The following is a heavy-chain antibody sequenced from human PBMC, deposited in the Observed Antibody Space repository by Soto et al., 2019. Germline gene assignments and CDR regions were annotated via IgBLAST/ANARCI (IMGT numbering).Heavy chain of an antibody. CDR2: IIPIFGTA. CDR1: GGTFSSYA. CDR3: ARRSGQLLLRDRHYYFDY. V-gene: IGHV1-69*13. D-gene: IGHD2-15*01. J-gene: IGHJ4*02. Sequence: ASVKVSCKASGGTFSSYAISWVRQAPGQGLEWMGGIIPIFGTANYAQKFQGRVTITADESTSTAYMELSSLRSEDTAVYYCARRSGQLLLRDRHYYFDYWGQGTLVTVSS.